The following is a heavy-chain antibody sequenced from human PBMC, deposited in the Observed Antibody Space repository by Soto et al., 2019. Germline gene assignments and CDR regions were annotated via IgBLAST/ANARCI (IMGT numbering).Heavy chain of an antibody. CDR3: GRDGGTRTFFRFGY. D-gene: IGHD1-7*01. CDR1: GGSFSGHY. CDR2: INHSGST. J-gene: IGHJ4*02. V-gene: IGHV4-34*01. Sequence: SETLSVPCAVYGGSFSGHYWSWIRQPPGKGLEWIGEINHSGSTNYNPSLKSRVTISVDTSKNQFSLKLSSVTAADTAVFYCGRDGGTRTFFRFGYWGQETLVTVSS.